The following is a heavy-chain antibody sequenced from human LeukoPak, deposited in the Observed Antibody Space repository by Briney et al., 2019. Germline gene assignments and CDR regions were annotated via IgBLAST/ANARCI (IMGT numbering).Heavy chain of an antibody. Sequence: GGSLRLSCAASGFTFTSYSMNWVRQAPGKGLEWVSTISGGGGSTYYADSVKGRFTISRDNSKNTLYLQMNSLRAEDTAVYYCAKALVDSSGYAFDIWGQGTMVTVSS. CDR2: ISGGGGST. V-gene: IGHV3-23*01. CDR3: AKALVDSSGYAFDI. CDR1: GFTFTSYS. J-gene: IGHJ3*02. D-gene: IGHD3-22*01.